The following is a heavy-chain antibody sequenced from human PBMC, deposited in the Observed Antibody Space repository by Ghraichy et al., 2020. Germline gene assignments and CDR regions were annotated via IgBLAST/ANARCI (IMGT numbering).Heavy chain of an antibody. CDR3: ARDPLRGSSSAGWFDP. Sequence: ETLSLTCAASGVTCIRYTITLIGWSPGTGQEKVSPISSNSASIYYADSLKGRFTISRDNAYDSLYLQMNNLRAEDTAVYYCARDPLRGSSSAGWFDPWGQGTLGTV. V-gene: IGHV3-21*01. CDR2: ISSNSASI. D-gene: IGHD6-13*01. J-gene: IGHJ5*02. CDR1: GVTCIRYT.